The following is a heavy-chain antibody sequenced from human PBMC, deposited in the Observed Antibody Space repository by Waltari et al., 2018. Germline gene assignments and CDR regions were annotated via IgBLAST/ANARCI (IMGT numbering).Heavy chain of an antibody. CDR2: ISGSGGST. Sequence: EVQLLESGGGLVQPGGSLRLSCAASGFTFSSYAMSWVRQAPGKGLEWVSAISGSGGSTYYADSVKGRFTISRDNSKNTLYLQMNSLRAEDTAVYYCAKDRKGYCTNGVCPDWYFDLWGRGTLVTVSS. CDR1: GFTFSSYA. J-gene: IGHJ2*01. V-gene: IGHV3-23*01. CDR3: AKDRKGYCTNGVCPDWYFDL. D-gene: IGHD2-8*01.